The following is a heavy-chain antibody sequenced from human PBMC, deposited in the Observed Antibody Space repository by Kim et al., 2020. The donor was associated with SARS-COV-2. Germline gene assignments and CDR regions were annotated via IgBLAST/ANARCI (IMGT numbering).Heavy chain of an antibody. D-gene: IGHD1-26*01. CDR1: GFTFSSYA. CDR2: ISGSGGST. V-gene: IGHV3-23*01. Sequence: GSLRLSCAASGFTFSSYAMSWVRQAPGKGLEWVSAISGSGGSTYYADSVKGRFTISRDNSKNTLYLQMNSLRAEDTAVYYCAKDQGVGATSYNWFDPWGQGTLVTVSS. J-gene: IGHJ5*02. CDR3: AKDQGVGATSYNWFDP.